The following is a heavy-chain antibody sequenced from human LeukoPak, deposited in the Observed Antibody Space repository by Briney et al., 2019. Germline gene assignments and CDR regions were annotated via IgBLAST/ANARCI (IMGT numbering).Heavy chain of an antibody. D-gene: IGHD5-18*01. CDR2: ISAYNGNT. CDR3: ARDPSGYSYGYMDY. V-gene: IGHV1-18*01. CDR1: GYTFTSYG. J-gene: IGHJ4*02. Sequence: ASVKVSCKASGYTFTSYGISWVRQAPGQGLEWMGWISAYNGNTNYAQKLQGRVTMTTDTSTSTAYMELRNLRSDDTAVYYCARDPSGYSYGYMDYWGQGTLVTVSS.